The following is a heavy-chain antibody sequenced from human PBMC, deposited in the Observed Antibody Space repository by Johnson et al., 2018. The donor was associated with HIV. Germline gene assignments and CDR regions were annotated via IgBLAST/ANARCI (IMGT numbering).Heavy chain of an antibody. CDR1: GFTFSSYG. Sequence: QVQLVESGGDVVQPGRSLRLSCAASGFTFSSYGIHWVRQAPGKGLEWVAVISYDGSNKYSADSVKGRFTISRDNSKNTLFLQMNSLRAEDTAVYYCATLSLIAAPDPFDIWGQGTMVTVSS. D-gene: IGHD6-6*01. V-gene: IGHV3-30-3*01. J-gene: IGHJ3*02. CDR3: ATLSLIAAPDPFDI. CDR2: ISYDGSNK.